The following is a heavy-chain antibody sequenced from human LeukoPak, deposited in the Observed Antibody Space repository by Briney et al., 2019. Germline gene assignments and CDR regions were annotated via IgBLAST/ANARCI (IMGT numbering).Heavy chain of an antibody. Sequence: SVKVSRKASGGTFSSYAISWVRQAPGQGLEWMGRIIPILGIANYAQKFQGRVTITADKSTSTAYMELSSLRSEDTAVYYCARDLVAVAGHEYFDYWGQGTLVTVSS. V-gene: IGHV1-69*04. J-gene: IGHJ4*02. D-gene: IGHD6-19*01. CDR1: GGTFSSYA. CDR3: ARDLVAVAGHEYFDY. CDR2: IIPILGIA.